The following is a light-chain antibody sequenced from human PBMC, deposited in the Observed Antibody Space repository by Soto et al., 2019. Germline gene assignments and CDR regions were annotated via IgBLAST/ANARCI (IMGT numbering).Light chain of an antibody. V-gene: IGKV1-5*03. CDR2: KAS. Sequence: DIQMTQSPSTLSASVGDRVTITCRTSQSISAWLAWYQQKSGKAPKLLIYKASSLESGTPSRFSGSGSGTEFTLTISSLQPDDFATYYCQQYNFYPWTFGQGTKMEIK. CDR3: QQYNFYPWT. CDR1: QSISAW. J-gene: IGKJ1*01.